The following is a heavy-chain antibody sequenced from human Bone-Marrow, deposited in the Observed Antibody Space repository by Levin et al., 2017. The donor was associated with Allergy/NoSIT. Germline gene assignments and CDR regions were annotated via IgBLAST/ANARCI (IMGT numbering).Heavy chain of an antibody. J-gene: IGHJ4*02. CDR3: ASCYDSSGYYVIDY. Sequence: PSETLSLTCTVSGYSISSGYYWGWIRQPPGKGLEWIGSIYHSGSTYYNPSLKSRVTISVDTSKNQFSLKLSSVTAADTAVYYCASCYDSSGYYVIDYWGQGTLVTVSS. D-gene: IGHD3-22*01. CDR2: IYHSGST. CDR1: GYSISSGYY. V-gene: IGHV4-38-2*02.